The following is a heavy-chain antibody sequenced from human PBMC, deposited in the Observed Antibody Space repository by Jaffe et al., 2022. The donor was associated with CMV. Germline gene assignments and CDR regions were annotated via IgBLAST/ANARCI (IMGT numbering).Heavy chain of an antibody. CDR2: ISWDGGST. Sequence: EVQLVESGGVVVQPGGSLRLSCAASGFTFDDYTMHWVRQAPGKGLEWVSLISWDGGSTYYADSVKGRFTISRDNSKNSLYLQMNSLRTEDTALYYCAKDIAVAGTGAFDIWGQGTMVTVSS. J-gene: IGHJ3*02. CDR1: GFTFDDYT. CDR3: AKDIAVAGTGAFDI. D-gene: IGHD6-19*01. V-gene: IGHV3-43*01.